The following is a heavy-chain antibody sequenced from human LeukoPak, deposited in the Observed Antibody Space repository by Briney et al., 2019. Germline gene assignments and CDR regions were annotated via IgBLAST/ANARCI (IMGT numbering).Heavy chain of an antibody. CDR3: ARERGGRYSSSVGGGIDY. D-gene: IGHD6-6*01. CDR1: GYSIISGYY. Sequence: SETLSLTCTVSGYSIISGYYWGWIRQPPGKGLEWIGNIYHSGSTYYNSSLKSRVTISVDTSKNQFSLKLSSVTAADTAVYYCARERGGRYSSSVGGGIDYWGQGTLVTVSS. V-gene: IGHV4-38-2*02. CDR2: IYHSGST. J-gene: IGHJ4*02.